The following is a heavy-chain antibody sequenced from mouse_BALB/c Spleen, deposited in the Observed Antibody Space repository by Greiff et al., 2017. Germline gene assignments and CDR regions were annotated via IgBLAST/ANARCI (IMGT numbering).Heavy chain of an antibody. D-gene: IGHD1-1*01. CDR2: INPSTGYT. V-gene: IGHV1-7*01. Sequence: QVQLQQSGAELAKPGASVKMSCKASGYTFTSYWMRWVKQRPGQGLEWIGYINPSTGYTEYNQKFKDKATLTADKSSSTAYMQLSSLTSEDSAVYYCARWGTTVVAWGQGTTLTVSS. J-gene: IGHJ2*01. CDR1: GYTFTSYW. CDR3: ARWGTTVVA.